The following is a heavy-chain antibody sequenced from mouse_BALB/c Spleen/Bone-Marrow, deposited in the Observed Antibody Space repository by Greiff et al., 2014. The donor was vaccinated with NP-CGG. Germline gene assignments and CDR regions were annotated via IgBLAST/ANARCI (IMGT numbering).Heavy chain of an antibody. CDR3: ARSTYFDD. CDR1: GYSITSDYA. CDR2: IHYSGST. J-gene: IGHJ1*01. Sequence: EVKLMESGPGLVKPSQSLSLTCTVTGYSITSDYAWYWIRQFPGNQLERMGFIHYSGSTSYNTCLKSRITITRDTSKNQFFLQLKSVTTEDTATYNCARSTYFDDWGAGTTVTVSS. V-gene: IGHV3-2*02. D-gene: IGHD6-1*01.